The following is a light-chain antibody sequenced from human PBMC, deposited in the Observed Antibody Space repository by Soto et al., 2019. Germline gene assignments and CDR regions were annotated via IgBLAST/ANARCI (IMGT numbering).Light chain of an antibody. CDR3: MQTRQPLLT. Sequence: DVVMTQTPLSLSVTPGQPASISCKSSQSLLHTDGKTYLYWYLQKPGHPPQLLIYEVFNRFSGVPDRFSGSGSGTEFTLKISRVEAEDVGTYDCMQTRQPLLTFGGGTKVEI. CDR2: EVF. V-gene: IGKV2D-29*01. CDR1: QSLLHTDGKTY. J-gene: IGKJ4*01.